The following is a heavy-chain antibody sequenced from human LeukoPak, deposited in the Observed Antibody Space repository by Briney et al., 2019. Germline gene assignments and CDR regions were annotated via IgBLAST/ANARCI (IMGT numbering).Heavy chain of an antibody. J-gene: IGHJ4*02. CDR1: GYTFTSYY. CDR2: INPTGGST. V-gene: IGHV1-46*01. Sequence: ASVKVSCKASGYTFTSYYMHWVRQAPGQGLEWMGLINPTGGSTSYAQQFQGRISTSRDTSTSTVYMEMSSLTSEDTALYYCARESTAFDYWGQGTLVTVSS. CDR3: ARESTAFDY.